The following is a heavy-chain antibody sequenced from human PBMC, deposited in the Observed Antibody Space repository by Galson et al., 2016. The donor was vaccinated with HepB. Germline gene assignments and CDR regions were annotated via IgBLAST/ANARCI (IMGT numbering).Heavy chain of an antibody. D-gene: IGHD4-17*01. CDR3: ARGVYGDHGWFDY. V-gene: IGHV3-21*01. Sequence: SLRLSCAASGFTFSNYSLNWVRQAPGKGLEWVSSISSSSTYIYYADSVKGRFTISRDNSKNTLFLQMNTLRAEDTAVYYCARGVYGDHGWFDYWGQGTRVTVSS. CDR1: GFTFSNYS. J-gene: IGHJ4*02. CDR2: ISSSSTYI.